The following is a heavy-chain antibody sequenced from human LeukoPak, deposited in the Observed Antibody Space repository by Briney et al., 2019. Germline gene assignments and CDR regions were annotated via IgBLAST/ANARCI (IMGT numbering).Heavy chain of an antibody. CDR3: ARGFCSGGSCYHFDY. J-gene: IGHJ4*02. V-gene: IGHV3-20*01. Sequence: TGGSLRLSCAASGFTFDDYGMSWVRQAPGKGLEWVSGINWNGGSTGYADSVKGRFTISRDNAKNSLYLQMNSLRAEDTALYHWARGFCSGGSCYHFDYWGKGTRVTVSS. D-gene: IGHD2-15*01. CDR2: INWNGGST. CDR1: GFTFDDYG.